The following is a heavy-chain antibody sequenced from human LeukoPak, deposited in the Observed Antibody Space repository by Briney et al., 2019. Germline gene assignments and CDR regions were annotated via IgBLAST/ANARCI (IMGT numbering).Heavy chain of an antibody. Sequence: SETLSLTCTVSGGSISNFYWSWIRQPAGKGLEWIGRIYTSGSTNYNPSLKSRVTMSVDTSKNQFSLKLSSVTAADTAVYYCARDGGTLWLGEYYFDYWGQGTLVTVSS. D-gene: IGHD6-19*01. CDR2: IYTSGST. CDR3: ARDGGTLWLGEYYFDY. V-gene: IGHV4-4*07. CDR1: GGSISNFY. J-gene: IGHJ4*02.